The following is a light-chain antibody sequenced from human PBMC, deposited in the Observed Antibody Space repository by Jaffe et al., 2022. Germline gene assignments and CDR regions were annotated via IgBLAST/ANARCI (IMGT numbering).Light chain of an antibody. V-gene: IGLV3-21*04. CDR2: YDS. Sequence: SYVLTQPPSVSVAPGKTARITCGGNNIGSKSVHWYQQKPGQAPVLVIYYDSDRPSGIPERFSGSNSGNTATLTISRVEAGDEADYYCQVWDSSSDHRGVVFGGGTKLTVL. J-gene: IGLJ2*01. CDR1: NIGSKS. CDR3: QVWDSSSDHRGVV.